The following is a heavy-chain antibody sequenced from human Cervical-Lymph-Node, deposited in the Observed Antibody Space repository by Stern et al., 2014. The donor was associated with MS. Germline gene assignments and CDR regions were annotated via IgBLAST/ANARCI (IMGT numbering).Heavy chain of an antibody. J-gene: IGHJ4*02. V-gene: IGHV7-4-1*01. CDR3: AIHNYDRFFDY. CDR1: GYTFTSYA. CDR2: INTNTGNP. Sequence: DQLVESGSELKKPGASVKVSCKASGYTFTSYAVNWVRQAPGQGLEWMGWINTNTGNPTYAQGFTGRLDFSMETSVSTAYLQIPSLKAEDTAVYYCAIHNYDRFFDYWGQGTQVTVSS. D-gene: IGHD3-3*01.